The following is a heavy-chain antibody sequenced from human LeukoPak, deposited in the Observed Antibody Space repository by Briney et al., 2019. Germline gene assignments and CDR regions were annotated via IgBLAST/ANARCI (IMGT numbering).Heavy chain of an antibody. CDR1: GFTVSSNY. CDR3: ARDRGYSNYVD. Sequence: GGSLRLSCAASGFTVSSNYMSWVRQAPGKGLEWVSVIYSGGSTYYADSVKGRFTISRDNSKNTLYLQMNSLRAEDTAVYYCARDRGYSNYVDWGQGTLVTVSS. J-gene: IGHJ4*02. V-gene: IGHV3-53*01. D-gene: IGHD4-11*01. CDR2: IYSGGST.